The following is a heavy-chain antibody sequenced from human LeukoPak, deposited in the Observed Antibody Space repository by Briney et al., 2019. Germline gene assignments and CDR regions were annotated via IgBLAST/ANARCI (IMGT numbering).Heavy chain of an antibody. V-gene: IGHV3-9*01. J-gene: IGHJ4*02. D-gene: IGHD6-13*01. CDR2: ISWNSGSI. CDR3: AKDIASAAAAGLVDY. CDR1: GFTFDDYA. Sequence: PGRSLRLSCAASGFTFDDYAMHWVRQAPGKGLEWVSGISWNSGSIDYADSVKGRFTISRDNAKNSLYLQMNSLRAEDTALYYCAKDIASAAAAGLVDYWGQGTLVTVSS.